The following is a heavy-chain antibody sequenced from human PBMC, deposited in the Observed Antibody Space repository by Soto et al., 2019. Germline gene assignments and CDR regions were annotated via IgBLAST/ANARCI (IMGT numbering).Heavy chain of an antibody. J-gene: IGHJ4*02. D-gene: IGHD7-27*01. V-gene: IGHV1-69*06. Sequence: QVQLVQSGAEVKKPGSSVKVSCKASGGTFSSYAISWVRQAPGQGLEWMGGIIPIFGTANYAQKFQGRVTITAYKSTSTAYMELSSLRSEDTAVYYCARGGGAGGLGRKASFDYWGQGTLVTVSS. CDR2: IIPIFGTA. CDR3: ARGGGAGGLGRKASFDY. CDR1: GGTFSSYA.